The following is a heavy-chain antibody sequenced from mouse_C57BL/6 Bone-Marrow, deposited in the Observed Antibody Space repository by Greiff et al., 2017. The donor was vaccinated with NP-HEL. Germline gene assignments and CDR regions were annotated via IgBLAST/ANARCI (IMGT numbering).Heavy chain of an antibody. V-gene: IGHV1-55*01. Sequence: QVQLKQPGAELVKPGASVKMSCKASGYTFTSYWITWVKQRPGQGLEWIGDIYPGSGSTNYNEKFKSKATLTVDTSSSTAYMQLSSLTSEDSSVYYCARERMYYFDYWGQGTTLTVSS. J-gene: IGHJ2*01. CDR1: GYTFTSYW. CDR2: IYPGSGST. CDR3: ARERMYYFDY.